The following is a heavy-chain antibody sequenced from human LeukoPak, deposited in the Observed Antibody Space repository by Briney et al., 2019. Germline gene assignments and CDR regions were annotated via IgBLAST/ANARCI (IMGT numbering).Heavy chain of an antibody. J-gene: IGHJ4*02. V-gene: IGHV3-20*04. Sequence: GSLRLSCAASGFSFDDFAMMWVRQAAGKGLEWVSVITWNGGRTAYGDSVKGRFIISRDNAKNSHYLQMNTLRVEDTALFYCARAKGDCRSTSCYVDYWGLGTLVTVSS. CDR1: GFSFDDFA. CDR2: ITWNGGRT. CDR3: ARAKGDCRSTSCYVDY. D-gene: IGHD2-2*01.